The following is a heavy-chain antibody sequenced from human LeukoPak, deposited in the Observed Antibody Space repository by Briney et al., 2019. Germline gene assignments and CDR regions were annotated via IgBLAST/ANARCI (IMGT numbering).Heavy chain of an antibody. CDR2: ISYDGSNK. CDR3: SRVRGVIIDGGFDY. V-gene: IGHV3-30*04. J-gene: IGHJ4*02. CDR1: GFTFSSYA. Sequence: PRRCLRLSCAASGFTFSSYAMHWVRQAPGKGLEWVAVISYDGSNKYCADSVKGRFTISRDNSKNTLYLQMNSLRAEDTAVYYCSRVRGVIIDGGFDYWGQGTLVTVSS. D-gene: IGHD3-10*01.